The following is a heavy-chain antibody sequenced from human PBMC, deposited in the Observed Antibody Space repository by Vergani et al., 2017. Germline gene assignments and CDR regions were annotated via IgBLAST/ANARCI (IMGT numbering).Heavy chain of an antibody. Sequence: QLQLQESGPGLVKPSETLSLTCTVSGGSISSSSYYWGWIRQPPGKGLEWIGEIHHSGSTYYNPSLKSRITMSVDTSKNQFYLKLSSVTAADTAVYYCARTMVRGVILPSPLDYWGQGTLVTVSS. D-gene: IGHD3-10*01. J-gene: IGHJ4*02. CDR2: IHHSGST. CDR3: ARTMVRGVILPSPLDY. CDR1: GGSISSSSYY. V-gene: IGHV4-39*07.